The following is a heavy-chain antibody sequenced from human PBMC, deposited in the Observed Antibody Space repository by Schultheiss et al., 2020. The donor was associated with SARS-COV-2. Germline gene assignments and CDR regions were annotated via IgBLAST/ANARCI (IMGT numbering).Heavy chain of an antibody. CDR2: IKSKTDGGTT. CDR1: GFTFSNAW. CDR3: ARDQGGGALDN. J-gene: IGHJ4*02. Sequence: GESLKISCAASGFTFSNAWMNWVRQAPGKGLEWVGRIKSKTDGGTTDYAAPVKGRFTISRDDSKNTLYLQMNSLKTEDTAVYYCARDQGGGALDNWGQGTLVTVSS. V-gene: IGHV3-15*07. D-gene: IGHD2-21*01.